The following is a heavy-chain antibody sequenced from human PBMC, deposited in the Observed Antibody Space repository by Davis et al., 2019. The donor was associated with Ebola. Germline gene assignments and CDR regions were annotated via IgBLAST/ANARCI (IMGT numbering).Heavy chain of an antibody. D-gene: IGHD3-3*01. V-gene: IGHV4-34*01. Sequence: MPGGSLRLSCAASGFTFSDYYMSWIRQAPGKGLEWIGEINHSGYTNYNRSLKSRVTMSVDTSKNHFSLKLTSVTAADTAVYYCAREWHDIDAFDIWGQGTMVTVSS. CDR3: AREWHDIDAFDI. J-gene: IGHJ3*02. CDR2: INHSGYT. CDR1: GFTFSDYY.